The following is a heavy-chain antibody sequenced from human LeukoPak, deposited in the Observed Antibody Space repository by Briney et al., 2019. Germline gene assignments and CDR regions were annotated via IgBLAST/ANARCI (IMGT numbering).Heavy chain of an antibody. CDR3: ARVTRRPEDYYYYVDV. Sequence: SQTLSLTCAVYGGSFSGYYWSWIRQPPGQGLEWIGEINHSGSTNYNPSLKSRVTISVDTSKNQFSLKLSSVTAADTAVYYCARVTRRPEDYYYYVDVWGKGTTVTVSS. J-gene: IGHJ6*03. CDR2: INHSGST. CDR1: GGSFSGYY. V-gene: IGHV4-34*01. D-gene: IGHD1-14*01.